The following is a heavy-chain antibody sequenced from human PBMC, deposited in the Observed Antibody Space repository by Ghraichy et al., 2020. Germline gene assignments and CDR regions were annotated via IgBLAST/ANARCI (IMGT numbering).Heavy chain of an antibody. CDR1: GFTFSGYS. CDR3: ARGSAVVRFYYYAGLDV. Sequence: GGSLRLSCVDSGFTFSGYSMNWVRQSPGKGLEWVSHISSSSRNIFYADSVKGRFTISRDNAKNSLSLQMNSLRDEDTAVYYCARGSAVVRFYYYAGLDVWGQGTTVTVSS. J-gene: IGHJ6*02. V-gene: IGHV3-48*02. CDR2: ISSSSRNI. D-gene: IGHD4-23*01.